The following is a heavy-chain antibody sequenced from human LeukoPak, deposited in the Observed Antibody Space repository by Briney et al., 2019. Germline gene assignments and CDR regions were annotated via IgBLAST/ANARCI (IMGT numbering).Heavy chain of an antibody. J-gene: IGHJ4*02. D-gene: IGHD4-17*01. CDR3: ASYNDYGDYLVY. V-gene: IGHV3-66*02. CDR2: IYSGGST. CDR1: GFTLSSNY. Sequence: GGSLRLSCAASGFTLSSNYMSWVRQAPGKGLEWVSVIYSGGSTYYADSVKGRFTISRDKSKNTLYLQINSLRAEDTAVYYCASYNDYGDYLVYWGQGTLVTVSS.